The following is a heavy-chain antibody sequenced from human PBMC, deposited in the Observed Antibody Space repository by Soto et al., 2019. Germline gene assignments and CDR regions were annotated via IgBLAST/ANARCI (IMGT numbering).Heavy chain of an antibody. Sequence: QVQLQESGPGLVKPSQTLSLTCTVSGGSISSGGYYWSWIRQHPGKGLEWIGYIYYSGSTYYNPSLQSRFTRSVDTSKHQFSLKLSSVNAADTSVYYCARDLPPQSAAAGTDWYFDLWGRGTLVTVSS. V-gene: IGHV4-31*03. CDR1: GGSISSGGYY. J-gene: IGHJ2*01. D-gene: IGHD6-13*01. CDR3: ARDLPPQSAAAGTDWYFDL. CDR2: IYYSGST.